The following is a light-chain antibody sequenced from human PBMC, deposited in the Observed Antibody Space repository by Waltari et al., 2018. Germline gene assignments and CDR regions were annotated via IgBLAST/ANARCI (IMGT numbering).Light chain of an antibody. V-gene: IGKV4-1*01. CDR3: QQYYRSRT. CDR2: WAS. J-gene: IGKJ1*01. CDR1: QSVLYNSNDKNY. Sequence: QSVLYNSNDKNYLAWYQQKPGQPPKLLIYWASTRESGVPDRFSGSGSGTDFTLTIGSLQAEDVAVYYCQQYYRSRTFGQGTKVEIK.